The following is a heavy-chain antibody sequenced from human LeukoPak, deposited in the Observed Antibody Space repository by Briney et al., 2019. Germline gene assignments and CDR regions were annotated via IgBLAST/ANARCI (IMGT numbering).Heavy chain of an antibody. CDR2: IYYSGNT. V-gene: IGHV4-39*01. J-gene: IGHJ4*02. Sequence: GSLRLSCAASGFTFNRYWMSWVRQPPGKGLEWIGSIYYSGNTYYNASLKSQVSISIDTSKNQFSLRLTSVTAADTAVYYCARQTGSGLFILPGGQGTLVTVSS. D-gene: IGHD3/OR15-3a*01. CDR1: GFTFNRYW. CDR3: ARQTGSGLFILP.